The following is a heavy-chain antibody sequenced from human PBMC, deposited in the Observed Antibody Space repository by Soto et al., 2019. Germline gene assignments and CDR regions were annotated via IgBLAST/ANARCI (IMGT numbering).Heavy chain of an antibody. CDR2: ISSSSSYI. Sequence: GGSLRLSCAASGFTFSSYSMNWVRQAPGKGLEWVSSISSSSSYIYYADSVKGRFTISRDNAKNSLYLQMNSLRAEDTAVYYCASDYPIGGEYSSSSRDAFDIWGQGTMVTVSS. J-gene: IGHJ3*02. D-gene: IGHD6-6*01. CDR3: ASDYPIGGEYSSSSRDAFDI. V-gene: IGHV3-21*01. CDR1: GFTFSSYS.